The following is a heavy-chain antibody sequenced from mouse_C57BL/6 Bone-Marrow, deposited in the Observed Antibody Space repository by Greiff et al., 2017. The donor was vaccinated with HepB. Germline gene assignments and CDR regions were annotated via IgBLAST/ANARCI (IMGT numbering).Heavy chain of an antibody. V-gene: IGHV14-4*01. Sequence: EVQLQQSGAELVRPGASVKLSCTASGFNIKDDYMPWVKQRPEQGLEWIGWIDRENGDTEYASKFQGKATITADTSSNTAYLQLSSLTSEDTAVYYCTYYYGSSPFAYWGQGTLVTVSA. D-gene: IGHD1-1*01. J-gene: IGHJ3*01. CDR3: TYYYGSSPFAY. CDR1: GFNIKDDY. CDR2: IDRENGDT.